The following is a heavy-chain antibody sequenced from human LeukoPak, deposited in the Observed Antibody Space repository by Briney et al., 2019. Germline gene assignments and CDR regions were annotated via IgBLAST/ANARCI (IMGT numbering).Heavy chain of an antibody. CDR1: GYTFTGYS. V-gene: IGHV1-2*02. D-gene: IGHD3-3*01. Sequence: ASVKVSCKASGYTFTGYSMHWVRQAPGQGLECMGWINPNSGGTNYAQKFPGRVTMTRDTSISTAYMELSRLRSDDTAVYYCARRDQSDYDFWSGYYYWGQGTLVTVSS. CDR3: ARRDQSDYDFWSGYYY. CDR2: INPNSGGT. J-gene: IGHJ4*02.